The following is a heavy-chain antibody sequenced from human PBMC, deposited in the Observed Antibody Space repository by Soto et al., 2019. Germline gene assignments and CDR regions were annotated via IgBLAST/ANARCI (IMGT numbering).Heavy chain of an antibody. CDR3: AREGSFLAD. CDR1: GYTFISYA. CDR2: VNPATGHT. V-gene: IGHV1-3*05. Sequence: QVQLVQSGAEERKPGASVKLSCRASGYTFISYAIHWVRQAPGQRLEWMGWVNPATGHTEYSQKCQGRVTITTDTSATTGSTELSSLRSADTAVYSCAREGSFLADWGQGTPVTVSS. J-gene: IGHJ4*02. D-gene: IGHD6-6*01.